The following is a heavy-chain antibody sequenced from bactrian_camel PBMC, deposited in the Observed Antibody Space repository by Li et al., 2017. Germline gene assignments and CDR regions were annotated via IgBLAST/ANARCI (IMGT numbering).Heavy chain of an antibody. J-gene: IGHJ4*01. CDR1: SSTYC. CDR2: IDSDGNT. CDR3: ATDSNGYSDYGGY. D-gene: IGHD4*01. V-gene: IGHV3S53*01. Sequence: HVQLVESGGGSVQAGGSLRLSCAGSSSTYCMGWFRQAAVGREGVATIDSDGNTSYADSVKDRFTISRDNAKNTVYLQMNSLKPEDTALYYCATDSNGYSDYGGYWGQGTQVTVS.